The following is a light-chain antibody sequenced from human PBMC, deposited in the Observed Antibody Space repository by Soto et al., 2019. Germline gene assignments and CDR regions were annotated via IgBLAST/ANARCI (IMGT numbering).Light chain of an antibody. V-gene: IGKV1-5*03. Sequence: DIQMTQSPSTLSASVGDRVTITCRASQSISIWLAWYQQKPGKAPKLLIYKASNLESGVPSRFSGSGSGTEFTLTISSLQPDDFATYYCQQYNTYSMFGQGTKVEIK. CDR3: QQYNTYSM. CDR2: KAS. J-gene: IGKJ1*01. CDR1: QSISIW.